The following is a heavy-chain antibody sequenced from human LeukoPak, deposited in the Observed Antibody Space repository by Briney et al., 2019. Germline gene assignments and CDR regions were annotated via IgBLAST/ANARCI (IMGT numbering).Heavy chain of an antibody. Sequence: PGGSLRLSCAASGFTFSSYVMSWVRQAPGKGLEWVSAISGSGGSTYYADSVKGRFTISRDNSKNTLYLQMNSLRAGDTAVYYCAKGDWSSSDFDYWGQGTLVTVSS. CDR1: GFTFSSYV. D-gene: IGHD6-6*01. CDR3: AKGDWSSSDFDY. CDR2: ISGSGGST. V-gene: IGHV3-23*01. J-gene: IGHJ4*02.